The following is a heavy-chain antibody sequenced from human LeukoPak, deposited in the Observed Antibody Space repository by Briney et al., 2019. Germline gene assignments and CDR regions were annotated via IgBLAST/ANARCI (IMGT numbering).Heavy chain of an antibody. V-gene: IGHV3-7*01. D-gene: IGHD6-13*01. J-gene: IGHJ4*02. Sequence: PGGSLRLSCAASGFTFSSYWMSWVRQAPGKGLEWVANIKQDGSEKYYVDSVKGRFTFSRDNAKNSLYLQMNSLRAEDTAVYYCAREIIGYSSSWYGYWGQGTLVTVSS. CDR1: GFTFSSYW. CDR2: IKQDGSEK. CDR3: AREIIGYSSSWYGY.